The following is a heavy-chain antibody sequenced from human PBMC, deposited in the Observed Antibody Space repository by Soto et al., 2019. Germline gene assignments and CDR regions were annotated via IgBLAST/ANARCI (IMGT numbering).Heavy chain of an antibody. V-gene: IGHV3-7*01. D-gene: IGHD3-9*01. CDR1: GFTFSSYW. CDR3: ARDHDDILTGYYDY. CDR2: IKQDGSEK. Sequence: GGSLRLSCAASGFTFSSYWMSWVRQAPGKGLEWVANIKQDGSEKYYVDSVKGRFTISRDNAKNSLYLQMNSLRAEDTAVYYCARDHDDILTGYYDYWGQGTLVTVSS. J-gene: IGHJ4*02.